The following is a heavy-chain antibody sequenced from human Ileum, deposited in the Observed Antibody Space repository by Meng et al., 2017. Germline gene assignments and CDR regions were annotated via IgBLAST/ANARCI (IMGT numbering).Heavy chain of an antibody. D-gene: IGHD3-3*02. Sequence: QLQLQESGPGLVKPSETLSLMCTVSGGSISSSSHCCDWIRQPPGKGLEWIGSICYSGNTYYNPSLKSRVSMSVDTSKKQISLKLTSVTAADTGLYLCARHGHFTPDKYYFDSWGQGTLVTVSS. CDR1: GGSISSSSHC. CDR2: ICYSGNT. V-gene: IGHV4-39*01. CDR3: ARHGHFTPDKYYFDS. J-gene: IGHJ4*03.